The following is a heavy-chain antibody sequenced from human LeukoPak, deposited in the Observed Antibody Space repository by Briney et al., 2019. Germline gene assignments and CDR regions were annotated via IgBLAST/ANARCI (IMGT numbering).Heavy chain of an antibody. Sequence: GGSLRLSCAASGFTFSSYAMTWVRQAPGKGLEWVSTIGGGPVYYADSVKGRFTISRDNSKNTLYLQMNSLRAEDTAVYYCAKEYYYGSEAFDIWGQGTMVTVSS. CDR3: AKEYYYGSEAFDI. V-gene: IGHV3-23*01. CDR1: GFTFSSYA. CDR2: IGGGPV. D-gene: IGHD3-10*01. J-gene: IGHJ3*02.